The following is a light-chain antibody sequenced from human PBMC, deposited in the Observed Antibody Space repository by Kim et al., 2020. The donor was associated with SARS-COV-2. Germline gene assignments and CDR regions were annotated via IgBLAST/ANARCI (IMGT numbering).Light chain of an antibody. Sequence: ALGQTVRITCQGDGLRNYYASWYQQKPGQAPILVIYGKDNRPSGIPDRFSASTSGNTGSLTIAGAQAEDEADYYCNSRDSSGNHLVFGGGTQLTVL. J-gene: IGLJ3*02. CDR1: GLRNYY. CDR2: GKD. V-gene: IGLV3-19*01. CDR3: NSRDSSGNHLV.